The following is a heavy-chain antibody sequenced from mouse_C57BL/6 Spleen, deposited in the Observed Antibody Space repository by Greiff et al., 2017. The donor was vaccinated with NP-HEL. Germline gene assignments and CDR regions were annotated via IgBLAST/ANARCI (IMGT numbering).Heavy chain of an antibody. CDR1: GYTFTSYW. V-gene: IGHV1-64*01. CDR2: IHPNSGST. D-gene: IGHD1-1*01. J-gene: IGHJ1*03. CDR3: ASYYYGSSHWYFDV. Sequence: QVQLQQPGAELVKPGASVKLSCKASGYTFTSYWMHWVKQRPGQGLEWIGMIHPNSGSTNYNEKFKSKATLTVDKSSSTAYMQLSSLTSEDSAVYYCASYYYGSSHWYFDVWGIGTTVTVSS.